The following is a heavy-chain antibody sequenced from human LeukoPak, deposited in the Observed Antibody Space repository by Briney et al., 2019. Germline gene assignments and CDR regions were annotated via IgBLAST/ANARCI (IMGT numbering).Heavy chain of an antibody. V-gene: IGHV1-69*04. J-gene: IGHJ6*02. CDR1: GGTFSSYA. CDR3: ARGHYDFWSGYRYYYYYGMDV. D-gene: IGHD3-3*01. Sequence: ASVKVSCKASGGTFSSYAISWVRQAPGQGPEWMGRIIPIFGIANYAQKFQGRVTITADKSTSTAYMELSSLRSEDTAVYYCARGHYDFWSGYRYYYYYGMDVWGQGTTVTVSS. CDR2: IIPIFGIA.